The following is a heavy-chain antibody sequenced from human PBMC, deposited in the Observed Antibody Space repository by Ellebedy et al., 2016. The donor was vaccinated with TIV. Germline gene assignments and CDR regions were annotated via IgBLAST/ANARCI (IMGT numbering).Heavy chain of an antibody. D-gene: IGHD6-19*01. J-gene: IGHJ4*02. CDR1: GGSFSGYY. V-gene: IGHV4-34*01. Sequence: SETLSLTCAVYGGSFSGYYWSWVRQPPGKGLEWIGEVNRSGRTNYHPSLESRVTISVDTSKNQFSLRLTSVTAADPAVYYCAEGRSGWYYFDYWGQGTLVTVSS. CDR2: VNRSGRT. CDR3: AEGRSGWYYFDY.